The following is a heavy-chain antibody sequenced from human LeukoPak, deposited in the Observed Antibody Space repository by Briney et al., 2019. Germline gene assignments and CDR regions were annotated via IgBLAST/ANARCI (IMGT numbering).Heavy chain of an antibody. CDR2: ISGSGGST. D-gene: IGHD3-10*01. J-gene: IGHJ4*02. CDR1: GFTFSSYA. V-gene: IGHV3-23*01. Sequence: GGSLRLSCAASGFTFSSYAMSWVRQAPGKGLEWVSAISGSGGSTYYAGSVKGRFTISRDNSKNTLYLQMNSLRAEDTAVYYCAKVEGSGSYRTKVRHFDYWGQGTLVTVSS. CDR3: AKVEGSGSYRTKVRHFDY.